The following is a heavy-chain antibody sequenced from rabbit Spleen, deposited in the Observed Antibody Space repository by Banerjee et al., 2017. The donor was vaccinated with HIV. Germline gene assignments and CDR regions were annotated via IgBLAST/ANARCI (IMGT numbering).Heavy chain of an antibody. CDR1: GFDFGNNA. V-gene: IGHV1S47*01. CDR2: IVNGDGNT. D-gene: IGHD4-1*01. J-gene: IGHJ4*01. CDR3: AREGGIVVAGAFNL. Sequence: QEQLVESGGGLVQPEGSLTLTCKASGFDFGNNAICWVRQAPGKGPEWIACIVNGDGNTYYASWVNDRFTISRSTSLATVTLQVTSLTAADTATYFCAREGGIVVAGAFNLWGQGTLVTVS.